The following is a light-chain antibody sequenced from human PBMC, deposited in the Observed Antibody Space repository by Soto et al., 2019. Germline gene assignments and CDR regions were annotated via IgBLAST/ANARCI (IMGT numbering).Light chain of an antibody. CDR1: QSVSSSY. CDR2: GAS. J-gene: IGKJ5*01. Sequence: EIVLRQSPATLSLSPGERATLSCRASQSVSSSYLAWYQQKPGQAPRLLIYGASSRATGIPDRFSGGGSGTDFTLTISSLEPEDFAVYYCQQRSNWPPITFGQGTRLEI. V-gene: IGKV3D-20*02. CDR3: QQRSNWPPIT.